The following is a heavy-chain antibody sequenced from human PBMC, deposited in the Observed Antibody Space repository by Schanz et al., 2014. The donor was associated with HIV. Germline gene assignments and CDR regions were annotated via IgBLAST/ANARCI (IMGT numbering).Heavy chain of an antibody. D-gene: IGHD3-3*01. J-gene: IGHJ4*02. Sequence: QVQLVESGGGVVQPGRSLRVSCAASGFTFSTYAMHWARQAPGKGLEWVAVIWYDGTNKYYADSVKGRFTISRDNSKNTLYLEMISLRDEDTAVYYCARLYYDSWGGKDEYYFDYWGQGTLVTVSS. V-gene: IGHV3-33*01. CDR2: IWYDGTNK. CDR3: ARLYYDSWGGKDEYYFDY. CDR1: GFTFSTYA.